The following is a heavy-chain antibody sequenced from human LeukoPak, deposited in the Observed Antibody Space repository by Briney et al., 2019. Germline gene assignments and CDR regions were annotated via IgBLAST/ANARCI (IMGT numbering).Heavy chain of an antibody. V-gene: IGHV3-30*18. J-gene: IGHJ5*01. CDR1: GFTLGDFG. Sequence: PGKSLILSCAASGFTLGDFGMHWVRQVPGKGLEWVAVIARDGSEEYYADSVKGRFTISKDNSNSTLYLHMNNLRRDDTAMYYCAKDPGRGDCYEGGWFDSWGQGTLVTVSS. D-gene: IGHD2-21*02. CDR3: AKDPGRGDCYEGGWFDS. CDR2: IARDGSEE.